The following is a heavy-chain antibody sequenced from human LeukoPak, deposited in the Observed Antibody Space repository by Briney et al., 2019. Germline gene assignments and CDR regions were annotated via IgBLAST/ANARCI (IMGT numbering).Heavy chain of an antibody. J-gene: IGHJ6*03. CDR3: ARLSRTWGLLSLRYYYYMDV. V-gene: IGHV4-4*09. CDR1: GGSISSYY. CDR2: IYTSGST. Sequence: SETLSLTCTVSGGSISSYYWSWIRQPPGKGLEWIGYIYTSGSTNYNPSLKSRVTISVDTPKNQFSLKLSSVTAADTAVYYCARLSRTWGLLSLRYYYYMDVWGKGTTVTVSS. D-gene: IGHD1-26*01.